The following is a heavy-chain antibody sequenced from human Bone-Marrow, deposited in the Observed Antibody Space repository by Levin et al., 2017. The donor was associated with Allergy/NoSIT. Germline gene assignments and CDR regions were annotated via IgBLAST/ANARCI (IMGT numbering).Heavy chain of an antibody. CDR1: GGTFNNYA. J-gene: IGHJ6*02. V-gene: IGHV1-69*13. CDR2: IIPLFGTT. CDR3: AKSVVAGPNYYYYGMDV. D-gene: IGHD6-19*01. Sequence: ASVKVSCKASGGTFNNYAISWVRQAPGQGLEWMGGIIPLFGTTNYAQKLQGRVTITADESTSTAYMELSSLTSEDTAVYYCAKSVVAGPNYYYYGMDVWGQGTTVTVSS.